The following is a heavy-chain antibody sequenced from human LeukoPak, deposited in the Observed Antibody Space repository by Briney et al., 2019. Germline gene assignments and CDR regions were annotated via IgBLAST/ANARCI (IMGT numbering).Heavy chain of an antibody. CDR3: ARENDQGFDY. J-gene: IGHJ4*02. CDR1: GFTFSNAW. CDR2: FGTRSSSI. D-gene: IGHD3-16*01. V-gene: IGHV3-21*01. Sequence: PGGSLRLSCATSGFTFSNAWMNWVRQAPGKGLEWVSSFGTRSSSIYYAHSVTGRFIVSRDNAKNSLFLQMNSLRAEDTAVYYCARENDQGFDYWGQGTLVTVSS.